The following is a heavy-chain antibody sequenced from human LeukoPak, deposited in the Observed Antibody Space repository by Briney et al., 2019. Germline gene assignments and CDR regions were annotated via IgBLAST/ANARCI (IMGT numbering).Heavy chain of an antibody. D-gene: IGHD6-13*01. V-gene: IGHV4-4*07. Sequence: SETLSLTCTVSGGSISSYYWSWIRQAAGKGLEWIGRIHSSGSTNYNPSLKSRVTMSVDTSKNQFSLKLSSVTAADTAVYYCARATGLDSSSWVDLYYFDYWGQGTLVTVSS. CDR3: ARATGLDSSSWVDLYYFDY. CDR2: IHSSGST. J-gene: IGHJ4*02. CDR1: GGSISSYY.